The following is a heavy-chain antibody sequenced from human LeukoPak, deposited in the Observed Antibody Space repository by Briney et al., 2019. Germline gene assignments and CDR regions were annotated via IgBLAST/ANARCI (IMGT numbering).Heavy chain of an antibody. CDR3: ARGGGAEAFDI. V-gene: IGHV3-66*01. CDR2: IYSGGST. CDR1: GFTVSINY. D-gene: IGHD2-21*01. Sequence: GGSLRLSCAASGFTVSINYMSWVRQAPGKGLEWVSVIYSGGSTNYADSVKGRFTISRDNSKNTLYLQMNSLRVEDTAVYYCARGGGAEAFDIWGQGTMVTVSS. J-gene: IGHJ3*02.